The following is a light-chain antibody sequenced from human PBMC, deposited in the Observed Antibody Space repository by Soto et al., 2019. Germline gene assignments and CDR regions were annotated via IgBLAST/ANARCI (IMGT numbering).Light chain of an antibody. V-gene: IGKV1-5*01. CDR1: QTTNTW. J-gene: IGKJ2*01. Sequence: DIQMTQFPSTLSASVGDRVTITCRASQTTNTWLAWYQQKPGTAPKLLIYDASSLEGGVPSRFSASGSGTEFTLTISSLQPDDLATYYCQQYISYPYTFGPGTK. CDR3: QQYISYPYT. CDR2: DAS.